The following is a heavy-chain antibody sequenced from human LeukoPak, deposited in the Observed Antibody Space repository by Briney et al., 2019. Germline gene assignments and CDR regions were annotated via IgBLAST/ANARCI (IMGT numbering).Heavy chain of an antibody. V-gene: IGHV3-11*04. D-gene: IGHD6-13*01. J-gene: IGHJ4*02. CDR1: GFTFSDYY. CDR3: ARGTSIAAADPDY. CDR2: ISSSGSTI. Sequence: GGSLRLSCAASGFTFSDYYMSWIRQAPGKGLEWVSYISSSGSTIYYADSVKGRFTISRDNAKNSLHLQMNSLRAEDTAVYYCARGTSIAAADPDYWGQGTLVTVSS.